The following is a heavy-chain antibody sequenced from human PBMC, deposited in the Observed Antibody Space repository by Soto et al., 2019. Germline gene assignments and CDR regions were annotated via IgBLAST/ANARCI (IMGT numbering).Heavy chain of an antibody. CDR3: ARSLKVSSSSSTGEQYYYYYYGMDV. CDR1: GFTFSSYS. J-gene: IGHJ6*02. CDR2: ISSSSSYI. D-gene: IGHD6-6*01. V-gene: IGHV3-21*01. Sequence: GGSLRLSCAASGFTFSSYSMNWVRQAPGKGLEWVSSISSSSSYIYYADSVKGRFTISRDNAKNSLYLQMNSLRAEDTAVYYCARSLKVSSSSSTGEQYYYYYYGMDVWGQGTTVTVSS.